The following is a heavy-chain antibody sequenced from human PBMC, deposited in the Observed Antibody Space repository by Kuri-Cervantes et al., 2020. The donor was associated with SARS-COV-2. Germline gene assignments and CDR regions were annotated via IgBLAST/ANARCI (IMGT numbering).Heavy chain of an antibody. CDR2: TYYRSKWYN. D-gene: IGHD6-19*01. Sequence: SQTLSLTCAISGDSVSSNSAVWNWIRQSPSRGLEWLGRTYYRSKWYNDYAVSVKSRITINADTSTNQFSLHLNSVNPEDTAIYYCARDLGSGWSDAFDIWGQGTMVTVSS. CDR1: GDSVSSNSAV. J-gene: IGHJ3*02. CDR3: ARDLGSGWSDAFDI. V-gene: IGHV6-1*01.